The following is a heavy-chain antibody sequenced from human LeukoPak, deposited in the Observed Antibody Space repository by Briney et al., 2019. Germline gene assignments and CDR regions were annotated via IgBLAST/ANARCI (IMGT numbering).Heavy chain of an antibody. CDR1: GGTFSSYA. CDR3: AREGPQFDSGYDSGGFDY. D-gene: IGHD5-12*01. J-gene: IGHJ4*02. Sequence: SVKVSCKASGGTFSSYAISWVRQAPGQGLEWMGGIIPIFGTANYAQKFQGRVTITADKSTSTAYMELSSLRSEDTAVYYCAREGPQFDSGYDSGGFDYWGQGTLVTVSS. CDR2: IIPIFGTA. V-gene: IGHV1-69*06.